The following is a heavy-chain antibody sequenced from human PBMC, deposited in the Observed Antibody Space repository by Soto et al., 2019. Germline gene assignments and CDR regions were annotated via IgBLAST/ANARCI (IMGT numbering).Heavy chain of an antibody. CDR3: ARDLVGRGYSYGFNFDY. CDR1: GFTFSSYS. Sequence: PGGSLRLSCAASGFTFSSYSMNWVRQAPGKGLEWVSSISSSSSYIYYADSVKGRFTISRDNAKNSLYLQMNSLRAEDTAVYYCARDLVGRGYSYGFNFDYWGQGTLVTVSS. D-gene: IGHD5-18*01. J-gene: IGHJ4*02. CDR2: ISSSSSYI. V-gene: IGHV3-21*01.